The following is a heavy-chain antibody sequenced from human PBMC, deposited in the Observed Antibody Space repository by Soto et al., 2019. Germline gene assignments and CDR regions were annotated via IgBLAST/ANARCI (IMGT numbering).Heavy chain of an antibody. Sequence: GGSLRLSCAASGFIFSSYGMHWVRQVPGKGLEWVAVITDDGSNKYYADSVKGRFTISRDNSKNTLYLQMNSLRAEDKAVYYCAKPGPLATNPFDPWGQGTLVTVSS. CDR3: AKPGPLATNPFDP. V-gene: IGHV3-30*18. J-gene: IGHJ5*02. D-gene: IGHD7-27*01. CDR2: ITDDGSNK. CDR1: GFIFSSYG.